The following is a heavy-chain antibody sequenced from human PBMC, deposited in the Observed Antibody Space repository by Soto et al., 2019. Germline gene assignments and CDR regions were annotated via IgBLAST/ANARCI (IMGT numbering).Heavy chain of an antibody. J-gene: IGHJ6*02. D-gene: IGHD5-12*01. CDR2: NYYSGIT. Sequence: SETLSLTCTVSGGSISSGGYYWTWIRQHPGKGLEWIGYNYYSGITYYNPSLKSRVTISLDTSKNQFSLKLSSVTAADTAVYYCAGVATIRGYYYGMDVWGQGTTVTVSS. CDR3: AGVATIRGYYYGMDV. V-gene: IGHV4-31*03. CDR1: GGSISSGGYY.